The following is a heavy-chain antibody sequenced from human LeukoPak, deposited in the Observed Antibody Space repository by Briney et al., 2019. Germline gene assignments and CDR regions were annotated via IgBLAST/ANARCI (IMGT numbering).Heavy chain of an antibody. D-gene: IGHD5-12*01. CDR3: ARGYDYRLDFDY. CDR1: GGSISSSSYY. CDR2: IYYSGIT. V-gene: IGHV4-39*01. Sequence: SETLSLTCTVSGGSISSSSYYWGWTRQPPGKGLEWIGSIYYSGITYYNPSLKSRVTISVDTSKNQFSLKLSSVTAADTAVYYCARGYDYRLDFDYWGQGTLVTVSS. J-gene: IGHJ4*02.